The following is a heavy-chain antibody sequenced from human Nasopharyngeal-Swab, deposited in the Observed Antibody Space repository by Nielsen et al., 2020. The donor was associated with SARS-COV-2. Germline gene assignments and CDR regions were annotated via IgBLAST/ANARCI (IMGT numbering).Heavy chain of an antibody. CDR3: ARDVGGATDF. Sequence: GGSLRLSCTASGFMLSSFYMEWVRQAPGKGLVWVSRINFDGNDAQYADSVKGRFTISRDNARNTLYLQLNSLRGEDTALYFCARDVGGATDFRGQGTLVTVSS. V-gene: IGHV3-74*01. CDR2: INFDGNDA. CDR1: GFMLSSFY. J-gene: IGHJ4*02. D-gene: IGHD3-10*01.